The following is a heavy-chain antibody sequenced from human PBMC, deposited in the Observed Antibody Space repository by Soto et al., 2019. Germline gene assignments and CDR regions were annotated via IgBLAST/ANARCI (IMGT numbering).Heavy chain of an antibody. J-gene: IGHJ4*02. CDR3: ARERRYFDWYEPADY. CDR2: ISSSSSTI. Sequence: EVQLVESGGGLVQPGGSLRLSCAASGFTFSSYSMNWVRQAPGKGLEWVSYISSSSSTIYYADSVKGRFTISRDNAKNSLYLQMNSLRAEDTAVYYCARERRYFDWYEPADYWGQGTLVTVSS. V-gene: IGHV3-48*01. D-gene: IGHD3-9*01. CDR1: GFTFSSYS.